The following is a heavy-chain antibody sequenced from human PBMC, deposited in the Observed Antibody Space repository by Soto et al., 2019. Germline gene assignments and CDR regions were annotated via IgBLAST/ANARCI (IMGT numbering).Heavy chain of an antibody. V-gene: IGHV3-23*01. CDR2: ISGSGGST. D-gene: IGHD5-12*01. CDR3: AKFLHTRGAPYDRPPH. J-gene: IGHJ4*02. CDR1: GFTFSSYA. Sequence: EVQLLESGGGLVQPGGSLRLSCAASGFTFSSYAMSWVRQAPGKGLEWVSAISGSGGSTYYADSVKGRFTISRDNSKNTLYLQMNSLRAEDTAVYYCAKFLHTRGAPYDRPPHWGQGTLVTVSS.